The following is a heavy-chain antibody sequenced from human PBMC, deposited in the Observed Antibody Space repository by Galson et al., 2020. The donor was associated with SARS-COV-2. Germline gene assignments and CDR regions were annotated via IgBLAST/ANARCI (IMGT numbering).Heavy chain of an antibody. V-gene: IGHV3-30*18. Sequence: GESLKISCAASGFTFSSYGMHWVRQAPGKGLEWVAVISYDGSNKYYADSVKGRFTISRDNSKNTLYLQMNSLRAEDTAVYYCAKGLRYCSGGSCYSFHLTDYWGQGTLVTVSS. CDR1: GFTFSSYG. D-gene: IGHD2-15*01. J-gene: IGHJ4*02. CDR2: ISYDGSNK. CDR3: AKGLRYCSGGSCYSFHLTDY.